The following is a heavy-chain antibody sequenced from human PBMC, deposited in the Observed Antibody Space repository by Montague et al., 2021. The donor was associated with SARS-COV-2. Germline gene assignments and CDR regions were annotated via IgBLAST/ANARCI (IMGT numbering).Heavy chain of an antibody. CDR2: ISSSSSTI. CDR3: ARWSYSSSWYGPKYYFHY. V-gene: IGHV3-48*04. D-gene: IGHD6-13*01. J-gene: IGHJ4*02. CDR1: GFTFSSYS. Sequence: SLRLSCAASGFTFSSYSMNWVRQAPGKGLEWVSYISSSSSTIYYADSVKGRFTISRDNAKNSLYLQMNSLRAEDTAVYYCARWSYSSSWYGPKYYFHYWGQGTLVTVSS.